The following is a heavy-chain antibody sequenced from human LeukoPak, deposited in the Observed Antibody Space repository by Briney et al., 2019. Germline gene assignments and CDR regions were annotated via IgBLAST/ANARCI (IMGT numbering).Heavy chain of an antibody. D-gene: IGHD6-13*01. V-gene: IGHV3-30-3*01. J-gene: IGHJ4*02. CDR2: ISYDGSNK. CDR3: ARDPPGIAAAGTEFDY. Sequence: PGGSLRLSCAASGFTFSSYAMHWVRQAPGKGLEWVAVISYDGSNKYYADSVKGRFTISRDNSKNTLYLQMNSLRAEDTAVYYCARDPPGIAAAGTEFDYWGQGTLVTVSS. CDR1: GFTFSSYA.